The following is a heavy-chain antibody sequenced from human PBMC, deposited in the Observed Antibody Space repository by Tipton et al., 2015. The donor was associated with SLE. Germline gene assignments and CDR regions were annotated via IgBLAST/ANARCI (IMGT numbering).Heavy chain of an antibody. CDR1: GYTFTSYG. D-gene: IGHD2-2*01. CDR2: ITAYNGYT. V-gene: IGHV1-18*01. CDR3: ARGLLCTRTRCPYNWLDP. J-gene: IGHJ5*02. Sequence: QSGAEVKKPGASVKVSCKASGYTFTSYGISWVRQAPGLGLEWMGWITAYNGYTNYAQKFQGRVTMTTDTSTTTAYMELRSLRPDNTAVYYCARGLLCTRTRCPYNWLDPWGQGTLVTVSS.